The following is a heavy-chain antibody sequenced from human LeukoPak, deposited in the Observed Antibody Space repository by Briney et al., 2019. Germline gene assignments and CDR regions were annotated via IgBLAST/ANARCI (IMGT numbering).Heavy chain of an antibody. D-gene: IGHD6-13*01. J-gene: IGHJ4*02. CDR1: GGSISSGSYY. Sequence: SETLSLTCTVSGGSISSGSYYWSWIRQPAGKGLEWIGRIYTSGSTNYNPSLKSRVTISVDTSKNQFSLKLSSVTAADTAVYYCARGERQLFDYWGQETLVTVSS. CDR2: IYTSGST. V-gene: IGHV4-61*02. CDR3: ARGERQLFDY.